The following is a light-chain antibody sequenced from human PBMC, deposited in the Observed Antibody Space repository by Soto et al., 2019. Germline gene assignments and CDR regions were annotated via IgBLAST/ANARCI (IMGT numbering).Light chain of an antibody. J-gene: IGKJ1*01. V-gene: IGKV1-12*01. CDR2: GAS. CDR3: QQYSRLWS. Sequence: DIQMTQSPSSVSASVGDSVTITCRASQGVSDWVAWYQHKPGEAPKLLIYGASSLESGVPPRFSGDGSETDFTLTISSLKRDDFGTYYCQQYSRLWSFGQGTKVDIK. CDR1: QGVSDW.